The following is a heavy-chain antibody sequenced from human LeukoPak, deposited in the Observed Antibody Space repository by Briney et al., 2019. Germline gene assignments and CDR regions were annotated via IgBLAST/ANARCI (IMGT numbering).Heavy chain of an antibody. CDR1: GFSLSTSGVG. J-gene: IGHJ5*02. D-gene: IGHD3-10*01. CDR3: AHRPVPRFGDRTDDPLFDP. Sequence: SGPTLVSPTQTLTLTCTFSGFSLSTSGVGVGWIRQPPGKALEWLALIYWDDDKRYSPSLKSRLTITKDTSKNPVVLTMTNMDPVDTATYYCAHRPVPRFGDRTDDPLFDPWGQGTLVTVSS. V-gene: IGHV2-5*02. CDR2: IYWDDDK.